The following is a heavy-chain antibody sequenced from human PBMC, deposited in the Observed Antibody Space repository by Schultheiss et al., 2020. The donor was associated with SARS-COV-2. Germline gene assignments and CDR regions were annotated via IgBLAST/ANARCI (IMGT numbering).Heavy chain of an antibody. CDR2: INHSGST. Sequence: SQTLSLTCAVYGGSFSGYYWSWIRQPPGKGLEWIGEINHSGSTNYNPSLKSRVTISVDTSKNQFSLKLSSVTAADTAVYYCARHKTNYYGSGSSPPPFDYWGQGTLVTVSS. V-gene: IGHV4-34*01. CDR3: ARHKTNYYGSGSSPPPFDY. D-gene: IGHD3-10*01. CDR1: GGSFSGYY. J-gene: IGHJ4*02.